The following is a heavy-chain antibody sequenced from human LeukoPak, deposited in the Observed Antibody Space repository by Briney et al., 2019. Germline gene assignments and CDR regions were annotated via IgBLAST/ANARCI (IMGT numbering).Heavy chain of an antibody. CDR2: MYYTGSS. Sequence: SETLSLTCTVSGGSISSYFWNWIRQPPGKGLEWIGYMYYTGSSSYNPSLKSRVTISVDTSKNQFSLKLSSVTTADTAIYYCARGSIPTQNWFDPWGQGTPVTVSS. V-gene: IGHV4-59*01. CDR1: GGSISSYF. CDR3: ARGSIPTQNWFDP. J-gene: IGHJ5*02. D-gene: IGHD2-2*01.